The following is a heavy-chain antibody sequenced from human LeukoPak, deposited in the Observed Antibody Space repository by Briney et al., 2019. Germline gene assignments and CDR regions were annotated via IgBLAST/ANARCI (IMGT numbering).Heavy chain of an antibody. Sequence: PSETLSLTRTVSGGSISSYYWSWIRQPAGKGLEWIGRIYTSGSTNYNPSLKSRVTMSVDTSKNQFSLKLSSVTAADTAVYYCARESCSGGSCYWFDPWGQGTLVTVSS. CDR1: GGSISSYY. CDR3: ARESCSGGSCYWFDP. J-gene: IGHJ5*02. D-gene: IGHD2-15*01. V-gene: IGHV4-4*07. CDR2: IYTSGST.